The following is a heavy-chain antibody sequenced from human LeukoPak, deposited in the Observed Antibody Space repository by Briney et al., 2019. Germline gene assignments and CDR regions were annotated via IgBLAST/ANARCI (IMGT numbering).Heavy chain of an antibody. V-gene: IGHV3-23*01. Sequence: GGSLRLSCAASGFTFSSYAMSWVRQAPGKGLEWVSTISTSGGTTDYADSVKGRFTISRDNSNNTLYLEMNSLRAEDTAVYYCAREWYYGGHWGQGTLVTVSS. CDR1: GFTFSSYA. D-gene: IGHD4-23*01. CDR3: AREWYYGGH. CDR2: ISTSGGTT. J-gene: IGHJ4*02.